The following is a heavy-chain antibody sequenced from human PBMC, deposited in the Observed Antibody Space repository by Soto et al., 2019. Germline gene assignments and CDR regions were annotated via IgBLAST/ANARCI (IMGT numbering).Heavy chain of an antibody. CDR3: ARESELSGFFDY. D-gene: IGHD1-26*01. Sequence: QVQLQESGPGLVKPSETLSLTCTVSGGSISSNYWTWIRQPAGKGLEWIGRIFTSGSTNYKPSLKSRVTMSVDTSKNQFSLKLSSVTAADTAVYYCARESELSGFFDYWGQGTLVSVSS. V-gene: IGHV4-4*07. CDR1: GGSISSNY. CDR2: IFTSGST. J-gene: IGHJ4*02.